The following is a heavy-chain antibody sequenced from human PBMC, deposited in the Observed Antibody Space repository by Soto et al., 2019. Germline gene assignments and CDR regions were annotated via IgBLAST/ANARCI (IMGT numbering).Heavy chain of an antibody. J-gene: IGHJ3*02. CDR3: ARESGGITMIVVAPHDAFDI. CDR1: GFTFSSYA. CDR2: ISYDGSNK. V-gene: IGHV3-30-3*01. Sequence: GGSLRLSCAASGFTFSSYAMHWVRQAPGKGLEWVAVISYDGSNKYYADSVKGRFTISRDNSKNTLYLQMNSLRAEDTAVYYCARESGGITMIVVAPHDAFDIWGQGTMVTVSS. D-gene: IGHD3-22*01.